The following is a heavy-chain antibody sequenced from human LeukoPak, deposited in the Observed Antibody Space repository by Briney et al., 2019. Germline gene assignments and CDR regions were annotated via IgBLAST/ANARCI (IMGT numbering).Heavy chain of an antibody. V-gene: IGHV4-59*01. CDR2: IYYSGST. CDR3: ARDKGGSGSYFPPPFDP. Sequence: SETLSLTCTVSGGSIRTYYWSWIRQPPGKGLEWIGYIYYSGSTNYNPSLKSRVTISVDTSKNQFSLKLSSVTAADTAVYYCARDKGGSGSYFPPPFDPWGQGTLVTVSS. CDR1: GGSIRTYY. J-gene: IGHJ5*02. D-gene: IGHD3-10*01.